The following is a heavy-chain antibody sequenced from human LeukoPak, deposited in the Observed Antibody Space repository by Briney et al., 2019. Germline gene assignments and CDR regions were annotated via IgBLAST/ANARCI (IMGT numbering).Heavy chain of an antibody. CDR2: TYYRSKWYN. CDR1: GDSVSSNSAA. D-gene: IGHD6-13*01. CDR3: ARDIWQLVRGDYYYYGMDV. J-gene: IGHJ6*02. Sequence: SQTLSLTCAISGDSVSSNSAAWTWIRQSPSSGLEWLGRTYYRSKWYNDYAVSVKSRITINPDTSKNQFSLQLNSVTPEDTAVYYCARDIWQLVRGDYYYYGMDVWGQGTTVTVSS. V-gene: IGHV6-1*01.